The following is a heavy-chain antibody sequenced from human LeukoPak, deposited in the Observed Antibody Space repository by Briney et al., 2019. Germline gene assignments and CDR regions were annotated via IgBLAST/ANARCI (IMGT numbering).Heavy chain of an antibody. CDR2: ISWNSGSI. D-gene: IGHD3-22*01. Sequence: GGSLRLSCAASGFTFDDYAMHWVRQAPGKGLEWVSGISWNSGSIGYADSVKGRFTISRDNAKNSLYLQMNSLRAEDTALYYCAKGYYDSSGYYYFDYWGQGTLVTVSS. CDR3: AKGYYDSSGYYYFDY. CDR1: GFTFDDYA. J-gene: IGHJ4*02. V-gene: IGHV3-9*01.